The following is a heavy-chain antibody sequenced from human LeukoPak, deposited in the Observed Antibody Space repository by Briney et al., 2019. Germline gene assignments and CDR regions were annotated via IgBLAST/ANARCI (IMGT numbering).Heavy chain of an antibody. CDR2: IIPILDIK. D-gene: IGHD2-21*01. Sequence: SVKVSCKASGDSFSSYAPSWVRQAPGQGLEWMGRIIPILDIKTYAERFQDRVTITADEDTSTVYMDLSSLRSEDTAIYYCARDRRDVCGGDCYGRWGQGTLVTVSS. V-gene: IGHV1-69*04. CDR1: GDSFSSYA. CDR3: ARDRRDVCGGDCYGR. J-gene: IGHJ4*02.